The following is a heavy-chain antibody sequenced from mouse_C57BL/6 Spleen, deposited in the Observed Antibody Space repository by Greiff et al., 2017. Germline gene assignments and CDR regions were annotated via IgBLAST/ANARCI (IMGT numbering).Heavy chain of an antibody. CDR2: INPSSGYT. J-gene: IGHJ1*03. CDR3: ARRTTVVAPYWYCDV. CDR1: GYTFTSYW. V-gene: IGHV1-7*01. Sequence: VQLQQSGAELAKPGASVKLSCKASGYTFTSYWMHWVNQRPGQGLEWIGYINPSSGYTKYNQKFKDKATLTADKSSSTAYMQLSSLTYEDSAVYYGARRTTVVAPYWYCDVWGTGTTVTVSS. D-gene: IGHD1-1*01.